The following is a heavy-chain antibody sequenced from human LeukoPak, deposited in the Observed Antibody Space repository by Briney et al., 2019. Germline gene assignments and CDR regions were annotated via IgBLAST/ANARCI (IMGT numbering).Heavy chain of an antibody. CDR2: MNPNSGNT. D-gene: IGHD3-22*01. CDR3: ARGHYYDKRNFQH. V-gene: IGHV1-8*02. CDR1: GGTFSSYA. Sequence: ASVKVSCKASGGTFSSYAISWVRQAPGQGLEWMGWMNPNSGNTGYAQKFQGRVTMTRNTSISTAYMELSSLRSEDTAVYYCARGHYYDKRNFQHWGQGTLVTVSS. J-gene: IGHJ1*01.